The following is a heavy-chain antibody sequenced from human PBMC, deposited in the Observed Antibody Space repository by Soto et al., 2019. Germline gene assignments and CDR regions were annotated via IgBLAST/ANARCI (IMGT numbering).Heavy chain of an antibody. D-gene: IGHD6-13*01. CDR2: ISYSGST. J-gene: IGHJ5*02. V-gene: IGHV4-59*01. Sequence: PSETLSLTCTVSGDSISNYYWTWIRQSPGKGLEWIGYISYSGSTNYNPSLSSRVTISLDMPKNQFSLKLSSVTAADTAVYYCARGGTSSWSWFDPWGQGTLVTVSS. CDR3: ARGGTSSWSWFDP. CDR1: GDSISNYY.